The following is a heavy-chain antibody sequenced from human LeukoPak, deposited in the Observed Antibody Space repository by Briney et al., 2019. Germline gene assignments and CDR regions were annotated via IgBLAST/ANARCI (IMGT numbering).Heavy chain of an antibody. D-gene: IGHD2-15*01. Sequence: PGGSLRLSCAASGFTFSLYAMNWVRQAPGKGLEWVSYINDDSSDIHYAGSVRGRFTISRDDARKTLYLQLSSLRVEDTAVYYCARDTLQPGLIDSWGQGTLVTVSP. J-gene: IGHJ4*02. CDR2: INDDSSDI. CDR1: GFTFSLYA. V-gene: IGHV3-21*05. CDR3: ARDTLQPGLIDS.